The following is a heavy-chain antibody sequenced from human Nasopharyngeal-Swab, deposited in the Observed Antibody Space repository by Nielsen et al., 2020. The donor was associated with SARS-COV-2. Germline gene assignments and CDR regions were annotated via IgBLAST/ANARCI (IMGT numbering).Heavy chain of an antibody. CDR1: GFTFSSYA. CDR2: ISGSGGST. V-gene: IGHV3-23*01. CDR3: AKDLPKQQLAQYYYYGMDV. J-gene: IGHJ6*02. Sequence: GESLKISCAASGFTFSSYAMSWVRQAPGKGLEWVSAISGSGGSTYYAGSVKGRFTISRDNSKNTLYLQMNSLRAEDTAVYYCAKDLPKQQLAQYYYYGMDVWGQGTTVTVSS. D-gene: IGHD6-13*01.